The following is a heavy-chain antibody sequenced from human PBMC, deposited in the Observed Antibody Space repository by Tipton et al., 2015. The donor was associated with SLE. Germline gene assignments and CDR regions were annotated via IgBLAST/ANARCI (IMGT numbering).Heavy chain of an antibody. CDR1: GYSISSGYY. V-gene: IGHV4-38-2*01. CDR3: ASLAYCGGDCLSDAFDI. CDR2: IYHSGST. D-gene: IGHD2-21*01. Sequence: LRLSCAVSGYSISSGYYWGWIRQPPGKGLGWIGSIYHSGSTYYNPSLKSRVTISVDTSKNQFSLKLSSVTAADTAVYDCASLAYCGGDCLSDAFDICGQGTMVTVSS. J-gene: IGHJ3*02.